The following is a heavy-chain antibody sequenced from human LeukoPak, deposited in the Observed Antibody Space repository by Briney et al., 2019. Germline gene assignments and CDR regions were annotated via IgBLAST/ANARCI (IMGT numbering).Heavy chain of an antibody. V-gene: IGHV5-10-1*01. CDR2: IDPGDSYT. CDR1: GYSFTTYW. Sequence: GESLKISCKGSGYSFTTYWISWVRQMPGKGLEWMGRIDPGDSYTNYRPSFQGHVTLSADKSISTAYLQWSSLKASDTAMYYCARGYCSGGSCNWFAPWGQGTLVTVSS. D-gene: IGHD2-15*01. CDR3: ARGYCSGGSCNWFAP. J-gene: IGHJ5*02.